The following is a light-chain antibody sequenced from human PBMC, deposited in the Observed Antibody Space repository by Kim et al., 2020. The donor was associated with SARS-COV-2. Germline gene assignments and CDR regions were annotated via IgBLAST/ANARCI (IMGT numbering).Light chain of an antibody. Sequence: EIVMTQSPATLSVSPGEGATLSCRASQTISSHLAWYQQRPGQPPRLLIYAEDKRATGVPSRFSAGGSGTDFTLTISSLQSEDFAVYYCLQYNSLWTFGQGTKVDIK. CDR3: LQYNSLWT. CDR2: AED. V-gene: IGKV3-15*01. J-gene: IGKJ1*01. CDR1: QTISSH.